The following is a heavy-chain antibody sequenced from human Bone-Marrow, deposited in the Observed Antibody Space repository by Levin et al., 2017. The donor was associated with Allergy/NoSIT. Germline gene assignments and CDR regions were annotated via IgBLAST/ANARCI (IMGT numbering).Heavy chain of an antibody. CDR2: FDWDDDP. Sequence: SGPTLVKPTQTLTLTCTFSGFSLKTRGMCVTWIRQPPGKALEWLAFFDWDDDPSYNTSLKTRLTISTDTSQNHVVLTLTNVDPADTATYYCARMVSTSGNIGSYSGSYPDAFDVWGQGTMVTVS. CDR1: GFSLKTRGMC. D-gene: IGHD1-26*01. CDR3: ARMVSTSGNIGSYSGSYPDAFDV. V-gene: IGHV2-70*01. J-gene: IGHJ3*01.